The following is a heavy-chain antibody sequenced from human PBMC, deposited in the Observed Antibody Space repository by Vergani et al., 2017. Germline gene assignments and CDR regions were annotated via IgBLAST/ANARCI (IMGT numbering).Heavy chain of an antibody. V-gene: IGHV1-46*01. CDR3: ATGDTAMVFDY. CDR1: GYHFTSYF. Sequence: QVQLVQSGAEVKKPGASVKVSCKASGYHFTSYFMHWVRQAPGQGPEWMGIINPSGGSTSYAQKFQGRVTMTRETTTSTVYMELSSLRSEETGVYYCATGDTAMVFDYWGQGSLVTVSS. J-gene: IGHJ4*02. CDR2: INPSGGST. D-gene: IGHD5-18*01.